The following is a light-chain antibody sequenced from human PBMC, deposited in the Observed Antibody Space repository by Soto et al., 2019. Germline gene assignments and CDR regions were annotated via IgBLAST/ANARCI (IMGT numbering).Light chain of an antibody. CDR1: SSNIGAGYD. V-gene: IGLV1-40*01. Sequence: QLVLTQPPSVSGAPGQRVTISCTGSSSNIGAGYDVHWYQQLPGTAPKLLIYDNSNRPSGVPGRFSGSKSGTSASLAITGLQAEDEADYCCQSYDSSLSGFYVFGTGTKLTVL. CDR3: QSYDSSLSGFYV. CDR2: DNS. J-gene: IGLJ1*01.